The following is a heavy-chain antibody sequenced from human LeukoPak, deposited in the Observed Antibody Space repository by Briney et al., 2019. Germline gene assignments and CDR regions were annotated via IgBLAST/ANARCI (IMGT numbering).Heavy chain of an antibody. J-gene: IGHJ4*02. D-gene: IGHD3-22*01. CDR3: ARGGGNDYDTSGYYYLAAY. CDR2: INPKSGGT. CDR1: GYTFTGYY. V-gene: IGHV1-2*02. Sequence: ASVKVSCKASGYTFTGYYIHWVRQAPGQGLEWMGWINPKSGGTNYAQKFQGRVSMTRDTSISTAYMDLSRLISDDTAVYYCARGGGNDYDTSGYYYLAAYWGQGTLVTVSS.